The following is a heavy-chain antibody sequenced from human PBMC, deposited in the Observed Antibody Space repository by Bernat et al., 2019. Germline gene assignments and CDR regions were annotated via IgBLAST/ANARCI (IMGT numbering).Heavy chain of an antibody. J-gene: IGHJ4*02. CDR1: GFTFSSYA. CDR3: AIGPLLSQQDGDY. CDR2: ISGSGGST. Sequence: EVQLLESGGGLVQPGGSLRLSCAASGFTFSSYAMSWVRQAPGKGLEWVSAISGSGGSTYYAASVKGRFTISRDNSKNTLYLQMNSLRAEDTAVYYCAIGPLLSQQDGDYWGQGTLVTVSS. D-gene: IGHD2-21*02. V-gene: IGHV3-23*01.